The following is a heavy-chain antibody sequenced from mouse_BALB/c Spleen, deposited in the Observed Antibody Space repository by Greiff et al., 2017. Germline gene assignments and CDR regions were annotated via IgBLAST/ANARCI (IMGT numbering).Heavy chain of an antibody. Sequence: VQLQQSGAELAKPGASVKMSCKASGYTFTSYWMHWVKQRPGQGLEWIGYINPSTGYTEYNQKFKDKATLTADKSSSTAYMQLSSLTSEDSAVYYCSYYYGSSYSYYAMDYWGQGTSDTVSS. V-gene: IGHV1-7*01. CDR3: SYYYGSSYSYYAMDY. CDR1: GYTFTSYW. J-gene: IGHJ4*01. D-gene: IGHD1-1*01. CDR2: INPSTGYT.